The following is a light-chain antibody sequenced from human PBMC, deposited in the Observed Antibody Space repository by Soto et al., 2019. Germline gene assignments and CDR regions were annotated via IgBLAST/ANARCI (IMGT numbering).Light chain of an antibody. CDR2: GAS. J-gene: IGKJ1*01. V-gene: IGKV3-15*01. Sequence: EIMMTQSPATLSVYPGERATLSCRASQSVSSNLAWYQQKPGQAPRLLIYGASTRATGIPARFSGSGSGTEFTLTISSLQSEDFAVYYCQQYNNWPPWTFGQGTKVDI. CDR1: QSVSSN. CDR3: QQYNNWPPWT.